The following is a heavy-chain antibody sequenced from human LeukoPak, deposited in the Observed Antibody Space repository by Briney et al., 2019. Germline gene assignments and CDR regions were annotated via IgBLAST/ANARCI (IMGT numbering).Heavy chain of an antibody. Sequence: ASVKVSCKVSGYTLTELSMHWVRQAPGKGLEWMGGFDPEDGETIYAQKFQGRVTMTEDTSTDTAYMELSSLRSEDTAVYYCATGRTYYDFWSGYSVTFDYWGQGTLVTVSS. J-gene: IGHJ4*02. CDR2: FDPEDGET. V-gene: IGHV1-24*01. CDR1: GYTLTELS. CDR3: ATGRTYYDFWSGYSVTFDY. D-gene: IGHD3-3*01.